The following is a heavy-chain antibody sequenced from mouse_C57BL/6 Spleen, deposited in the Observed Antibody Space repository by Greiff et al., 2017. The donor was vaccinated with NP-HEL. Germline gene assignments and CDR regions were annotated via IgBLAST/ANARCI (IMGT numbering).Heavy chain of an antibody. CDR1: GFSLTSYG. Sequence: QVQLKESGPGLVQPSQSLSITCTASGFSLTSYGVHWVRQSPGKGLEWLGVIWSGGSTDYNAAFISRLSISKDNSKSQVFFKMNSLQADDTDIYYCAREREETGTGFFAYWGQGTLVTVSA. CDR3: AREREETGTGFFAY. J-gene: IGHJ3*01. CDR2: IWSGGST. V-gene: IGHV2-2*01. D-gene: IGHD4-1*01.